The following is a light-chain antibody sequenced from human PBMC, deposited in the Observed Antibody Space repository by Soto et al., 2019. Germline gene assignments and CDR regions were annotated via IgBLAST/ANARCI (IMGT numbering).Light chain of an antibody. CDR1: SSDVGGYKY. Sequence: QSALTQPPSASGSPGQSVTISCTGTSSDVGGYKYVSWYQQYPGKAPKLMIYAANKRPSGVPDRFSGSKSGNTASLTVSGLQAEDEADYYCSSYAGSNNYVFGTGTKVTVL. V-gene: IGLV2-8*01. J-gene: IGLJ1*01. CDR3: SSYAGSNNYV. CDR2: AAN.